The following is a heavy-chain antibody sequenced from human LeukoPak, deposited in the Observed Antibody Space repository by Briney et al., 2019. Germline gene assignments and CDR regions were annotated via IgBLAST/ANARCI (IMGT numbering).Heavy chain of an antibody. CDR3: AKRDSSGYYYFDS. CDR2: IDGGGTT. Sequence: PGGSLRLSCAASGFTFRSYAMSWVRQPPGKGLEYVSAIDGGGTTYYADSVKGRFTISRDNSKNTLYLQMNSLRAEDTAVYYCAKRDSSGYYYFDSWGQGTLVTVSS. V-gene: IGHV3-23*01. D-gene: IGHD3-22*01. CDR1: GFTFRSYA. J-gene: IGHJ4*02.